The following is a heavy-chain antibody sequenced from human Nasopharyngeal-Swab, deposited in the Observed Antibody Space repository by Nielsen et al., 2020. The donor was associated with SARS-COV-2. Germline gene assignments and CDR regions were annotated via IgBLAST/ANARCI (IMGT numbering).Heavy chain of an antibody. J-gene: IGHJ5*02. Sequence: WIRQPPGKGLEWVSAISGSGGSTYYADSVKGRFTISRDNSKNTLYLQMNSLRAEDTAVYYCAKDETYYDFWSGYFWWFDPWGQGTLVTVSS. CDR3: AKDETYYDFWSGYFWWFDP. CDR2: ISGSGGST. D-gene: IGHD3-3*01. V-gene: IGHV3-23*01.